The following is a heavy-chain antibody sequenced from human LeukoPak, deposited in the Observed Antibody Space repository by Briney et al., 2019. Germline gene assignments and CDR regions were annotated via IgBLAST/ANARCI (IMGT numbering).Heavy chain of an antibody. Sequence: PGGSLRLSCAASGFTFSDYYVSWIRQAPGKGLEWVSYISSSGSSIYYADSVKGRFTISRDNAKNSLYLQMNSLRAEDTAVYYCARAGAPTYYDFWSGYRSQYYFDYWGQGTLVTVSS. J-gene: IGHJ4*02. CDR2: ISSSGSSI. CDR3: ARAGAPTYYDFWSGYRSQYYFDY. V-gene: IGHV3-11*01. D-gene: IGHD3-3*01. CDR1: GFTFSDYY.